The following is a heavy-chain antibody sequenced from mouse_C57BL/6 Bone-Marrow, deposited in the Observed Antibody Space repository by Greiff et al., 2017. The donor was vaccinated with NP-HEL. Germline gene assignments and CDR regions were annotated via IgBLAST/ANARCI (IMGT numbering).Heavy chain of an antibody. Sequence: VQLQESGAELARPGASVKLSCKASGYTFTSYGISWVKQRTGQGLEWIGEIYPRSGNTYYNEKFKGKAPLTVDKSSSTAYMELSSLPSEDSAVYFCAGYGGYLALDDWGQGTTLTVSS. CDR1: GYTFTSYG. D-gene: IGHD2-3*01. V-gene: IGHV1-81*01. CDR2: IYPRSGNT. CDR3: AGYGGYLALDD. J-gene: IGHJ2*01.